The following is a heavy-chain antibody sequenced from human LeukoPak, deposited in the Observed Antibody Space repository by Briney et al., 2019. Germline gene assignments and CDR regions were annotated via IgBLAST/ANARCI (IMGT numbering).Heavy chain of an antibody. J-gene: IGHJ4*02. CDR3: ATIPYHYDSSGYYYGAFDY. CDR1: GGSISSSSYY. V-gene: IGHV4-39*07. CDR2: IYYSGST. Sequence: PSGTLSLTCTVSGGSISSSSYYWGWIRQPPGKGLEWIGSIYYSGSTYYNPSLKSRVPISVDTSKNQFSLKLSSVTAADTAVYYCATIPYHYDSSGYYYGAFDYWGQGTLVTVSS. D-gene: IGHD3-22*01.